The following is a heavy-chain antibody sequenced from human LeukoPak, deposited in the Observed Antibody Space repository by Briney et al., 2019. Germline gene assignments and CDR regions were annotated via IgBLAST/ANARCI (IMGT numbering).Heavy chain of an antibody. J-gene: IGHJ4*02. D-gene: IGHD6-13*01. V-gene: IGHV1-18*01. CDR1: GYTFTSYG. CDR3: ARDRLKQQLVPGVGY. Sequence: ASVTVSCKASGYTFTSYGISWVRQAPGQRLEWMGWISAYNGNTNYAQKLQGRVTMTTDTSTSTAYMELRSLRSDDTAVYYCARDRLKQQLVPGVGYWGQGTQVTVSS. CDR2: ISAYNGNT.